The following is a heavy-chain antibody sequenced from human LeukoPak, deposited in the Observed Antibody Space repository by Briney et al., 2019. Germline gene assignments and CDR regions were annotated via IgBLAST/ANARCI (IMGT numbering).Heavy chain of an antibody. D-gene: IGHD3-22*01. J-gene: IGHJ5*02. CDR3: ARFEYYYDSSGYFNWFDP. CDR1: DYTFSSYG. CDR2: ISAYNGNT. V-gene: IGHV1-18*01. Sequence: ASVKVSCKASDYTFSSYGISWVRQAPGQGLEWMGWISAYNGNTNHAQKFQGRVTMTTDTSTSTAYMELRSLRSDDTAVYYCARFEYYYDSSGYFNWFDPWGQGTLVTVSS.